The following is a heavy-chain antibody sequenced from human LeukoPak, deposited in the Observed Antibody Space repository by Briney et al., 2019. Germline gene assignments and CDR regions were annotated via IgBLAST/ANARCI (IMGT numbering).Heavy chain of an antibody. CDR1: GGSVSSGSYY. J-gene: IGHJ4*02. CDR3: ASRDNGSGVVPDY. CDR2: IYYSGST. D-gene: IGHD3-10*01. Sequence: SETLSLTCTVSGGSVSSGSYYWSRIRQPPGKGLEWIGYIYYSGSTNYNPSLKSRVTISVDTSKNQSSLKLSSVTAADTAVYYCASRDNGSGVVPDYWGQGTLVTVSS. V-gene: IGHV4-61*01.